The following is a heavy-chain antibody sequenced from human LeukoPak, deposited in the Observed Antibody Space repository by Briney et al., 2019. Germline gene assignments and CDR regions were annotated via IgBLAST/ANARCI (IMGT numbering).Heavy chain of an antibody. V-gene: IGHV3-21*01. Sequence: GGSLRLSCAASGFTFSSHSFMWVRQAPGKGLEWVSSISPDSGYIYYADSVKGRFTISRDNAENSLFLQMNSLGAEDTAVYYCAPFSAVTHYYFDYWGQGTLVTVSS. D-gene: IGHD6-13*01. CDR2: ISPDSGYI. CDR1: GFTFSSHS. J-gene: IGHJ4*02. CDR3: APFSAVTHYYFDY.